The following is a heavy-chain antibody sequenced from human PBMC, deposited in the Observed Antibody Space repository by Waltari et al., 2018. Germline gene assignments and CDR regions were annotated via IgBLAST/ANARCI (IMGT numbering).Heavy chain of an antibody. CDR1: GFTFSSYD. D-gene: IGHD2-2*01. Sequence: QVQLVESGGGVVQPGRSLRLSCAAPGFTFSSYDMHWVRPAPGKGLEWVAVISYDGSNKYYADSVKGRFTISRDNSKNTLYLQMNSLRAEDTAVYYCARGVGEVPAAMNWFDPWGQGTLVTVSS. CDR2: ISYDGSNK. CDR3: ARGVGEVPAAMNWFDP. J-gene: IGHJ5*02. V-gene: IGHV3-30-3*01.